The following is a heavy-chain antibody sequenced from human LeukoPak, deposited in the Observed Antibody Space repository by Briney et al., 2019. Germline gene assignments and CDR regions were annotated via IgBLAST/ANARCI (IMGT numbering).Heavy chain of an antibody. CDR3: ARVYYYGNDY. J-gene: IGHJ4*02. CDR2: INHSGST. V-gene: IGHV4-34*01. CDR1: GGSFSGYY. Sequence: SETLSLTCAVYGGSFSGYYWSWIRQPPGKGLEWIGEINHSGSTNYNPSLKGRVTISVDTSKNQFSLKLSSVTAADTAVYYCARVYYYGNDYWGQGALVTVSS. D-gene: IGHD3-10*01.